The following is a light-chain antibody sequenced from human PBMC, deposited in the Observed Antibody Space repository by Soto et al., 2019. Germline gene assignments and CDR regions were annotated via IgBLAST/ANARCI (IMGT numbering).Light chain of an antibody. CDR3: QSYDSSLSRRV. CDR2: GNN. J-gene: IGLJ1*01. Sequence: QSVLTQPPSVSGAPGQWVTMSCTGSSSNIGAGYGVHWYQQVPGTAPKLLIYGNNNRPSGVPDRFSGSKSGTSASLAITGLQAEDEADYYCQSYDSSLSRRVFGTGTKVTVL. V-gene: IGLV1-40*01. CDR1: SSNIGAGYG.